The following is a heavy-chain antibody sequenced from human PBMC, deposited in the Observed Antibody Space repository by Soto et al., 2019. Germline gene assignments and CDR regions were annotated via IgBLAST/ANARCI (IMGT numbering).Heavy chain of an antibody. J-gene: IGHJ4*02. CDR1: GFTFSNYG. D-gene: IGHD6-13*01. CDR3: AKVVEQQLVRCGLDC. CDR2: ISSDGSSK. V-gene: IGHV3-30*18. Sequence: QVQLVESGGGVVQPGTSLRLSCAALGFTFSNYGMHWVRQAPGKGLDCVASISSDGSSKYYADSVKGRFTISRDNSKKTLNLEMNSLRVEDTAVYYCAKVVEQQLVRCGLDCWGQGTLVTVSS.